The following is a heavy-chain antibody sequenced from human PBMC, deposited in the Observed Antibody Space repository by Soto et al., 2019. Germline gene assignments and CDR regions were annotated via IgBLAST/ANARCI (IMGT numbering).Heavy chain of an antibody. J-gene: IGHJ4*02. D-gene: IGHD3-10*01. V-gene: IGHV3-49*05. CDR3: TRIYGSGTYLPDF. CDR2: IRSRAYGGAA. CDR1: GYSFVGYG. Sequence: EVQMVESGGGLEKPGRSLRLSCKGSGYSFVGYGVSWFRRAPGKGLEWVGFIRSRAYGGAADYAASVMGRFTISRDDPRSIAYLQTNSLKVEDTAVYYCTRIYGSGTYLPDFWGQGTLVTVSS.